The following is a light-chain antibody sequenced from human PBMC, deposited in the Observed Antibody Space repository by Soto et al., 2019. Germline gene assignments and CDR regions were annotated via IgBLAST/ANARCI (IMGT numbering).Light chain of an antibody. J-gene: IGKJ1*01. CDR1: QSVSHSSNNKNY. V-gene: IGKV4-1*01. CDR2: WAS. CDR3: QQYSSLPQT. Sequence: DIVMTQSPDSLAVSLGARVTISCRSSQSVSHSSNNKNYLAWYQHKSGQPPKLLIYWASIREFGVPDRFSGSGSGTDFTLTISTLQAEDVAVYYCQQYSSLPQTFGQGTKVEI.